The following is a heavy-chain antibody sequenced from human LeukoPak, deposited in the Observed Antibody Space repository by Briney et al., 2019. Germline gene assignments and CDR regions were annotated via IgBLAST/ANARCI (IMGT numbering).Heavy chain of an antibody. CDR2: IIPIFGTA. CDR1: GGTFSSYA. V-gene: IGHV1-69*05. Sequence: SVKVSCKASGGTFSSYAISWLRQAPGQGLECMGGIIPIFGTANYAQKFQRRGTITTDESTSTAHMELSSLRSEDTAVYYCARARPYDAFDIWGQGTMATVSS. J-gene: IGHJ3*02. D-gene: IGHD1-1*01. CDR3: ARARPYDAFDI.